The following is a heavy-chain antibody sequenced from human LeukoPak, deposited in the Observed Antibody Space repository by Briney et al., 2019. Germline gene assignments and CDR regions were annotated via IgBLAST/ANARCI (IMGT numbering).Heavy chain of an antibody. CDR3: AKRGSAYYDINGMDV. J-gene: IGHJ6*02. CDR2: ISSSGGNT. V-gene: IGHV3-23*01. CDR1: GFTFTGYS. Sequence: GGSLRLSCAASGFTFTGYSMSWVRQAPGKGLEWVSSISSSGGNTYYADSVKGRFTISRDNSKNTLYLLMNSLRAEDTAVYYCAKRGSAYYDINGMDVWGQGTTVIVSS. D-gene: IGHD3-9*01.